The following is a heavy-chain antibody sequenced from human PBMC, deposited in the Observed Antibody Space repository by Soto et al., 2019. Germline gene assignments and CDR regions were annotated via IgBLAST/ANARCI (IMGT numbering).Heavy chain of an antibody. Sequence: ASVKVSCKASGYTFTTYDISWVRQATGQGLEWMGWMNPYSGNTGYARKFQGRVTVTRNTSISTVYMELSGLRPDDTAVYYCARRKERSGPHYFDYWGQGSQVTVPQ. CDR1: GYTFTTYD. CDR3: ARRKERSGPHYFDY. J-gene: IGHJ4*02. D-gene: IGHD6-25*01. V-gene: IGHV1-8*01. CDR2: MNPYSGNT.